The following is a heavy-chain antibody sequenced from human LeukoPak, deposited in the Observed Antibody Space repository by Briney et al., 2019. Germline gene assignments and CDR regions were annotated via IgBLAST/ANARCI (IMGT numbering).Heavy chain of an antibody. J-gene: IGHJ4*02. CDR1: GFTFSSYS. D-gene: IGHD3-9*01. CDR3: ARAGLRYDILTGSFDY. V-gene: IGHV3-33*08. CDR2: IWYDGSNK. Sequence: GGSLRLSCAASGFTFSSYSMNWVRQAPGKGLEWVAVIWYDGSNKYYADSVKGRFTISRDNSKNTLYLQMNSLRAEDTAVYYCARAGLRYDILTGSFDYWGQGTLVTVSS.